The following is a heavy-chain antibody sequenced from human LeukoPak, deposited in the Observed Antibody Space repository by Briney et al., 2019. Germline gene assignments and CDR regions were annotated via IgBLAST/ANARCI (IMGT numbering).Heavy chain of an antibody. V-gene: IGHV3-48*03. J-gene: IGHJ4*02. D-gene: IGHD1-7*01. Sequence: PGGSLRLSCAASGFTFSSYEINWVRQAPGKGPEWVSCISSSGSTIYYADSVKGRFTISRDNAKNSLYLQMNSLRAEDTAVYYCAREGNYIVFDYWGQGTLVTVSS. CDR1: GFTFSSYE. CDR3: AREGNYIVFDY. CDR2: ISSSGSTI.